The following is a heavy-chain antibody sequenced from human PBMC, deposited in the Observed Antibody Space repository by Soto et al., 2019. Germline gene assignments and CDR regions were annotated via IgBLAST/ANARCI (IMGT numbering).Heavy chain of an antibody. Sequence: QVQLVGSGGGVVQPGTSLRLSCAASGFTFSIYAMHWVRQAPEKGLEWVAVISSAGTNKNHADSVRGRFSTSRDNPNNMLHLQMDNMSVDDTAVYYCVRSNSEAGWGQFDYWGQGTLVTVSS. D-gene: IGHD3-16*01. J-gene: IGHJ4*02. CDR2: ISSAGTNK. CDR3: VRSNSEAGWGQFDY. CDR1: GFTFSIYA. V-gene: IGHV3-30-3*01.